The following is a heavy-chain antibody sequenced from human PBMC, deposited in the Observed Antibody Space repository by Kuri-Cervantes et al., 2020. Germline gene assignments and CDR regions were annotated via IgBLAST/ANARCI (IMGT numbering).Heavy chain of an antibody. D-gene: IGHD3-16*01. CDR2: ISSSSSYI. CDR1: GFTFSSYG. Sequence: GESLKISCAASGFTFSSYGMNWVRQAPGKGLEWVSSISSSSSYIYYADSVKGRFTISRDNAKNSLYLQMNSLRAEDTAVYYCATSHGGDSDYWGQGTLVTVSS. V-gene: IGHV3-21*01. J-gene: IGHJ4*02. CDR3: ATSHGGDSDY.